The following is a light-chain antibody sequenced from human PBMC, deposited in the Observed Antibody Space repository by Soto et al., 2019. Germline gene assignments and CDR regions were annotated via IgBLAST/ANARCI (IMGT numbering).Light chain of an antibody. CDR1: QSVSRS. CDR2: DAS. V-gene: IGKV3-11*01. Sequence: EIVLTQSPATLSLSPGDRATLSCRASQSVSRSLTWYQQKPGQAPRLLIYDASTRATGIPPRFSGSGSGTDFTHTISSLEPEDFAVYYCQQRSNSFGGGTKVEIK. CDR3: QQRSNS. J-gene: IGKJ4*01.